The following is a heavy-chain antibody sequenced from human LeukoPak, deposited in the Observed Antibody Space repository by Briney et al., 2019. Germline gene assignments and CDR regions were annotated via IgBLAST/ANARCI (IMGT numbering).Heavy chain of an antibody. Sequence: GGSLRLSCAASGFTFDNYGINWVRQAPGKGLEWVSRIHWNGGRTVYADSVKGRFTISRDNAKNSLYLQMNSLRVEDTAVYYCARGEWRTWGQGTLVTVSS. CDR3: ARGEWRT. D-gene: IGHD3-3*01. V-gene: IGHV3-20*04. J-gene: IGHJ5*02. CDR2: IHWNGGRT. CDR1: GFTFDNYG.